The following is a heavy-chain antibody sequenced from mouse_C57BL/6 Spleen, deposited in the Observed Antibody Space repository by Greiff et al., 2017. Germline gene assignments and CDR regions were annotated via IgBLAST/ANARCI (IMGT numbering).Heavy chain of an antibody. CDR3: TTGDGSSYAYYFDY. V-gene: IGHV14-4*01. CDR1: GFNIKDDY. J-gene: IGHJ2*01. D-gene: IGHD1-1*01. Sequence: EVQRVESGAELVRPGASVKLSCTASGFNIKDDYMHWVKQRPEQGLEWIGWIDPENGDTEYASKFQGKATITADTSSNTAYLQLSSLTSEDTAVYYCTTGDGSSYAYYFDYWGQGTTLTVSS. CDR2: IDPENGDT.